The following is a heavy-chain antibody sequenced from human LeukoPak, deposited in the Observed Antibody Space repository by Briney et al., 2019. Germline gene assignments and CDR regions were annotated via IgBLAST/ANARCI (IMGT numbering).Heavy chain of an antibody. J-gene: IGHJ3*02. Sequence: SGGSLRLSCAASGFTFSSYWMHWVRHAPGKGLVWVSDINTDGSSTSNADPVKGRFTISRDNAKNTLYLQVNSLRAEDTAVYYCARAKSSGWYDGFDIWGQGTMVIVSS. CDR1: GFTFSSYW. CDR2: INTDGSST. CDR3: ARAKSSGWYDGFDI. D-gene: IGHD6-19*01. V-gene: IGHV3-74*01.